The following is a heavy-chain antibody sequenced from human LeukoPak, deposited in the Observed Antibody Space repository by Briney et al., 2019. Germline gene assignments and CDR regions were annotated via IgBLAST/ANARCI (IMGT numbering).Heavy chain of an antibody. J-gene: IGHJ4*02. CDR1: GYTFTSYY. V-gene: IGHV1-46*01. CDR2: INPSGGST. Sequence: GASVKVSCKASGYTFTSYYMHWVRQAPGQGLEWMGIINPSGGSTSYAQKFQGRVTITADESTSTAYMELSSLRSEDTAVYYCASKNYDSSGYRIDYWGQGTLVTVSS. CDR3: ASKNYDSSGYRIDY. D-gene: IGHD3-22*01.